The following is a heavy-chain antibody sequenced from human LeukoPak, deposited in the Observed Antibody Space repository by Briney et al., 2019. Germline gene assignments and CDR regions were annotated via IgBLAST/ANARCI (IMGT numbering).Heavy chain of an antibody. D-gene: IGHD2-2*01. CDR2: ISSSSSYI. CDR1: GFTFSSYS. CDR3: ARDIVVVPAALDY. J-gene: IGHJ4*02. V-gene: IGHV3-21*01. Sequence: GGSLRLSCAASGFTFSSYSMNWVRQAPGKGLEWVSSISSSSSYIYYADSVKGRFTISRDNAKNSLYLQMNSLRAEDTAVCYCARDIVVVPAALDYWGQGTLVTVSS.